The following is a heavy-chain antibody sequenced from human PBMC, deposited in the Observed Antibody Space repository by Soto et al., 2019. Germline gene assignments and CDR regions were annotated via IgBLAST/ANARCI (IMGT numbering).Heavy chain of an antibody. D-gene: IGHD6-6*01. CDR3: ARAPKVSGSSQTRPDF. CDR1: IGSFSCYC. J-gene: IGHJ4*02. CDR2: ISQSGNT. V-gene: IGHV4-34*01. Sequence: PSETLSLTCSIYIGSFSCYCWIWIRQPPGKGLEWIGEISQSGNTNYSPSLKSRVSISIDTSKKQFSLNLASVSAADTAVYYCARAPKVSGSSQTRPDFWGQGTLVTVSS.